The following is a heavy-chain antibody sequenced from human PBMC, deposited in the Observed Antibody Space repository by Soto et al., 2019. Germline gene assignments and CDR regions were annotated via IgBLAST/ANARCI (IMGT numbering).Heavy chain of an antibody. Sequence: PSETLSLTCTVSGGSISSGGYYWSWIRQHPGKGLEWIGYIYYSGSTYYNPSLKSRVTISVDTSKNQFSLKLSSVTAADTAVYYCARDRGVAIFGVVRELGNFDYWGQGTLVTVSS. D-gene: IGHD3-3*01. V-gene: IGHV4-31*03. CDR3: ARDRGVAIFGVVRELGNFDY. CDR1: GGSISSGGYY. J-gene: IGHJ4*02. CDR2: IYYSGST.